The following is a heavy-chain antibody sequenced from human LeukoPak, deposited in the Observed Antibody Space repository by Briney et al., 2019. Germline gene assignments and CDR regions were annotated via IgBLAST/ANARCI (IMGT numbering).Heavy chain of an antibody. D-gene: IGHD3-22*01. CDR2: IIPIFGTA. J-gene: IGHJ4*02. CDR3: ARDPGYYDSSGYYSRIFDY. V-gene: IGHV1-69*13. CDR1: GGTFSSYA. Sequence: SVKVSCKASGGTFSSYAISWVRQAPGQGLEWMGGIIPIFGTANCAQKFQGRVTITADESTSTAYMELSSLRSEDTAVYYCARDPGYYDSSGYYSRIFDYWGQGTLVTVSS.